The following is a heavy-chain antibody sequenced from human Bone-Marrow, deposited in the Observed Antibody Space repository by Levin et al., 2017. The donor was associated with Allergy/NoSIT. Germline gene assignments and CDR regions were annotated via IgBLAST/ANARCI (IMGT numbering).Heavy chain of an antibody. V-gene: IGHV3-33*01. CDR3: ASGTIYGVGDSIDFGN. J-gene: IGHJ4*02. D-gene: IGHD3-3*01. CDR2: IWSDGSNK. CDR1: GFFFKTYG. Sequence: LSLTCATSGFFFKTYGMHWVRQAPGKGLECVATIWSDGSNKYYVESVKGRFTISRDNSKNILYLHMNSLTAEDTAVYYCASGTIYGVGDSIDFGNWGQGTLVTVSS.